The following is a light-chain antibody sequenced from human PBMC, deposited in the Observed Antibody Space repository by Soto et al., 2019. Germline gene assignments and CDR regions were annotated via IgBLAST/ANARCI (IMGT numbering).Light chain of an antibody. Sequence: DIQMTQSPSTLSGSVGDRVTITCRASQTISSWLAWYQQKPGTAPKVLIYHASNLQSGVPSRFSGSGSGTEFTLTISSLQPDDFATYYCQHYNSYSEAFGQGTKV. CDR3: QHYNSYSEA. CDR1: QTISSW. CDR2: HAS. V-gene: IGKV1-5*01. J-gene: IGKJ1*01.